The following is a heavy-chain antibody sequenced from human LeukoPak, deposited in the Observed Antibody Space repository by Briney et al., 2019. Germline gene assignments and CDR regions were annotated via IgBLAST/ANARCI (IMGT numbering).Heavy chain of an antibody. Sequence: QPGGSLRLSCAASEFTFSSYAMSWVRQAPGKGLESVSVISGTGGSTYYADSVKGRFTISRDNSKNTLYLQMNSLRAEDTAVYYCAKGHSDYGTGFDLWGQGTLVTVSS. CDR2: ISGTGGST. J-gene: IGHJ4*02. D-gene: IGHD4-17*01. CDR3: AKGHSDYGTGFDL. CDR1: EFTFSSYA. V-gene: IGHV3-23*01.